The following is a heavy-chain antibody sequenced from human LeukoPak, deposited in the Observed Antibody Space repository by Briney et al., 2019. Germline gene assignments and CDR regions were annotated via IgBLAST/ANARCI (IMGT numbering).Heavy chain of an antibody. CDR3: ARDRYCSGGSCYYYMDV. Sequence: ASVKVSCKASGGTFSSYAISWVRQAPRQGLEWMGGIIPIFGTAHYAQKFQGRVTITTDESTSTAYMELSSLRSEDTAVYYCARDRYCSGGSCYYYMDVWGKGTTVTVSS. CDR1: GGTFSSYA. J-gene: IGHJ6*03. V-gene: IGHV1-69*05. CDR2: IIPIFGTA. D-gene: IGHD2-15*01.